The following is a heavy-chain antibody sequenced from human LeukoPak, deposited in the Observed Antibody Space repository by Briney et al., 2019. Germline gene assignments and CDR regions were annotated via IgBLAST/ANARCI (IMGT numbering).Heavy chain of an antibody. V-gene: IGHV4-39*07. CDR3: ARDWGLTVTHDAFDI. CDR1: GGSISSSSTYY. Sequence: SETLSLTCTVSGGSISSSSTYYWGWIRQPPGKGLEWIGSIYYSGTTYYNPSLKSRVTISVDTSKNQFSLKLSSVTAADTAVYYCARDWGLTVTHDAFDIWGQGTMVTVSS. CDR2: IYYSGTT. D-gene: IGHD4-11*01. J-gene: IGHJ3*02.